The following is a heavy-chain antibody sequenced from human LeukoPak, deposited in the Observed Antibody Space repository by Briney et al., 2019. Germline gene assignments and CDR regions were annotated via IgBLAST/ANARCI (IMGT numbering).Heavy chain of an antibody. CDR2: ISSSSSYI. CDR3: ASYDILTLDDAFDI. J-gene: IGHJ3*02. V-gene: IGHV3-21*01. CDR1: GFTFSIYS. D-gene: IGHD3-9*01. Sequence: GGSLRLSCAASGFTFSIYSMNLVRQAPGKGLVWVSSISSSSSYIYYEDSVKGRFTISRDNAKNSLYLKMNSPRAEDTAVYYCASYDILTLDDAFDIWGQGTMVTVSS.